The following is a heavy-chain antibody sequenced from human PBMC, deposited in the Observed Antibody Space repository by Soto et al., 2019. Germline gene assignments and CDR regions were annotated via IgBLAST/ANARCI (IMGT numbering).Heavy chain of an antibody. CDR3: AKGKPGVILAVPLDC. V-gene: IGHV3-23*01. CDR1: GFTLSSYA. Sequence: EVQLLESGGGLVQPGGSLRLTCAVYGFTLSSYAMNWVRQAPGKGLEWVSGISGSDDSTGYADSAKGRFTISRDNSKNMLYLQMNSLRVEDTAVYYCAKGKPGVILAVPLDCWGQGSLVTVSS. CDR2: ISGSDDST. D-gene: IGHD2-2*01. J-gene: IGHJ4*02.